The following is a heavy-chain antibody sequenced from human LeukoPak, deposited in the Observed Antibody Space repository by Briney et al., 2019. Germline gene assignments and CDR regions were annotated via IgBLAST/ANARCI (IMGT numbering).Heavy chain of an antibody. Sequence: ASVKVSCKASGYTFTGYYMHWVRQAPGQGLEWMGWINPNSGGTNYAQKFQGRVTMTRDTSISTAYMELSRLRSDDTAVYYCARDFGSIGYPDYWGQGTLVTVSS. J-gene: IGHJ4*02. D-gene: IGHD3-22*01. CDR2: INPNSGGT. CDR1: GYTFTGYY. V-gene: IGHV1-2*02. CDR3: ARDFGSIGYPDY.